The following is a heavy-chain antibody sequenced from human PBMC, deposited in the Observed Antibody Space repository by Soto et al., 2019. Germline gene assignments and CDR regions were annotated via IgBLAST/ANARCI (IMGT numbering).Heavy chain of an antibody. D-gene: IGHD6-13*01. V-gene: IGHV1-8*01. CDR1: GYSFSSYD. CDR3: ARVGIGSTWYEWFDT. J-gene: IGHJ5*02. CDR2: MNPNSGNT. Sequence: QVQLVQSGAEVKKPGASVKVSCKASGYSFSSYDINWVRQATGQGLEWLGWMNPNSGNTGYAQKFQGRVTMTRDTSINTAYMELSRLRSEDTAVYYCARVGIGSTWYEWFDTWGQGTPVSVSS.